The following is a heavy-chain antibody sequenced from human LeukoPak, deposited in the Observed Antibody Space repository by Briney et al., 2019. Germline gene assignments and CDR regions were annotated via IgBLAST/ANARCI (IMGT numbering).Heavy chain of an antibody. CDR1: GFTFSSFW. J-gene: IGHJ6*03. V-gene: IGHV3-74*01. D-gene: IGHD4-11*01. CDR3: ARDRLTTIGYYYYYMDV. CDR2: TNSDGSST. Sequence: GGSLRLSCAASGFTFSSFWMHWVRQAPGKGLVWVSRTNSDGSSTSYADSVKGRFTISRDNAKNTLYLQMNSLRAEDTAVYYCARDRLTTIGYYYYYMDVWGKGTTVTVSS.